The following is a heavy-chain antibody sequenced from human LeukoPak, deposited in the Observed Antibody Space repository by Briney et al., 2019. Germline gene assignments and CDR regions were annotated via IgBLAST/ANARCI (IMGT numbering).Heavy chain of an antibody. J-gene: IGHJ4*02. CDR1: GFTISSYW. Sequence: GGSLRLSCAASGFTISSYWMNWVRQAPGKGLEWVANIKQDGSEKKYVDSVKGRFTISRDNAKNSLYLQMNNLRVEDTAVYSCAGGRGWLVDYWGQGTRVTVSS. CDR2: IKQDGSEK. CDR3: AGGRGWLVDY. D-gene: IGHD3-22*01. V-gene: IGHV3-7*01.